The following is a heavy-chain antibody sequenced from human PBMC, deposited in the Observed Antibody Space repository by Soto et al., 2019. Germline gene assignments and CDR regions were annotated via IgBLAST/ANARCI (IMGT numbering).Heavy chain of an antibody. V-gene: IGHV1-2*02. Sequence: QVQLVQSGAEVKKPGASVTVSCKTSGYPLTDFYIHWVRQAPGQGLEWMAWINPHTGDTNTALKVQGKVNMTRDTSINTAFMELTRLSSDDTAVYYCAREGGAAPGARREWYLDLWGRGTLVSVSS. CDR3: AREGGAAPGARREWYLDL. CDR1: GYPLTDFY. D-gene: IGHD6-25*01. J-gene: IGHJ2*01. CDR2: INPHTGDT.